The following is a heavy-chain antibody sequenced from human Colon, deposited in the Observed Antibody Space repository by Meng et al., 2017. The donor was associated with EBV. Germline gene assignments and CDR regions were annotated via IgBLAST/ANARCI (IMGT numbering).Heavy chain of an antibody. CDR3: GTLKYTSGFYGPAY. D-gene: IGHD6-19*01. J-gene: IGHJ4*02. CDR2: ISTNTGNP. Sequence: QWQLVQSSAELKKPGASVKVSCKASGYTFTRYPMNWVRQAPGQGLEWMGWISTNTGNPTYAQGLTGRFVFSVDTSVSTAYLQISSLKAEDTAVYYCGTLKYTSGFYGPAYWGQGALVTVSS. V-gene: IGHV7-4-1*02. CDR1: GYTFTRYP.